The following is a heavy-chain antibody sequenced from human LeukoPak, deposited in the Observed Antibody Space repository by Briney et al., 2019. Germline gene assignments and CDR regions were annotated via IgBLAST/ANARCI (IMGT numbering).Heavy chain of an antibody. D-gene: IGHD4-17*01. Sequence: GGSLRLSCSASGFTFSTYAMHWVRQAPGKGLEYVSAISSNGGTTYYAESSRGRFAISRDNSKNTLSLQMSSLRAEDTAVYYCVRGPGPTVNYYFDFWGQGTLVTVS. CDR1: GFTFSTYA. V-gene: IGHV3-64D*06. CDR3: VRGPGPTVNYYFDF. CDR2: ISSNGGTT. J-gene: IGHJ4*02.